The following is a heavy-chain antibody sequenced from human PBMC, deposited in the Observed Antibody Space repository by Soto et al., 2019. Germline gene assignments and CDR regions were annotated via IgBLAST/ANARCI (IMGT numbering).Heavy chain of an antibody. Sequence: SETLSLTCTVSGGSISSYYWSWIRQPPGKGLEWIGYIYYSGSTNYNPSLKSRVTISVDTSKSQFSLKLSSVTAADTAVYYCARAWILTGYYIHDAFDIWGQGTMVTVSS. CDR3: ARAWILTGYYIHDAFDI. CDR2: IYYSGST. CDR1: GGSISSYY. V-gene: IGHV4-59*01. J-gene: IGHJ3*02. D-gene: IGHD3-9*01.